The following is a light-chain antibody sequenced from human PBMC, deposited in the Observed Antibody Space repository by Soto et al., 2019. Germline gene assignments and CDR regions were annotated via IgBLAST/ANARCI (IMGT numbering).Light chain of an antibody. CDR1: QSVRTK. Sequence: EIAMTQSPGTLSVSPGEGATLFCRASQSVRTKLAWYQQRAGQAPRLLMYGASTRATGIPDRFSGSGSGTEFTLTISSLQSEDFAVYYCQQYNSWPPITFGQGTRLEMK. V-gene: IGKV3-15*01. J-gene: IGKJ5*01. CDR2: GAS. CDR3: QQYNSWPPIT.